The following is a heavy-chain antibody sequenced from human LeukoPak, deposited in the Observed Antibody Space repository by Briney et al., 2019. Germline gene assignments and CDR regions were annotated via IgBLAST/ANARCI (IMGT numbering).Heavy chain of an antibody. CDR3: ARASIAARHWFDP. CDR2: IIPILGIA. V-gene: IGHV1-69*02. J-gene: IGHJ5*02. Sequence: SVKVSCKASGGTFSSYTISWVRQAPGQGLEWMGRIIPILGIANYAQKFQGRVTITADKSTSTAYMELSSLRSEDTAVYDCARASIAARHWFDPWGQGTLVTVSS. D-gene: IGHD6-6*01. CDR1: GGTFSSYT.